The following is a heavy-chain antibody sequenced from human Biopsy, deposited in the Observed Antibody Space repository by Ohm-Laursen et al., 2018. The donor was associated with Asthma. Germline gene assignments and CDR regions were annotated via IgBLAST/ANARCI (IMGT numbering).Heavy chain of an antibody. D-gene: IGHD3-10*01. J-gene: IGHJ6*02. CDR2: ISVYNGNT. V-gene: IGHV1-18*01. Sequence: VASVKVSCKTSGYTFNSAGITWVRQAPGQGLEWMGWISVYNGNTKVAQKLQDRVTMITDTSTSTAYMELRSLRSDDTAVYFCGRAVDYSHYYGIDVWGQGTTVTVS. CDR1: GYTFNSAG. CDR3: GRAVDYSHYYGIDV.